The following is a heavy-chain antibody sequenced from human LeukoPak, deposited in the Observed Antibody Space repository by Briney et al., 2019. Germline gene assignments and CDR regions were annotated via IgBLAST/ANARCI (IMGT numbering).Heavy chain of an antibody. CDR1: GFTFSSYA. V-gene: IGHV3-30*04. CDR2: ISYDGSNK. CDR3: ARVLSSGWGSLDY. D-gene: IGHD6-19*01. J-gene: IGHJ4*02. Sequence: GGSLRLSCAASGFTFSSYAMHWVRQAPGKGLEWVAVISYDGSNKYYADSVKGRFTISRDNSKNTLYLQMNSLRAEDTAVYYCARVLSSGWGSLDYWGQGTLVTVSS.